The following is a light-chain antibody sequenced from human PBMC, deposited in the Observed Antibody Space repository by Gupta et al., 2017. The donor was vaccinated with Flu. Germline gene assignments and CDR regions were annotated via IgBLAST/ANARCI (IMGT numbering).Light chain of an antibody. V-gene: IGKV3-20*01. J-gene: IGKJ2*01. CDR2: GAS. Sequence: SLSLSPGERATLSCRASQTVAGSYLAWYQQQPGQAPRLLIYGASTRATGIPDRFSGSGSGTDFTLTISRLEPEDFAVYYCQQYGTSPAYTFGQGTKLEI. CDR3: QQYGTSPAYT. CDR1: QTVAGSY.